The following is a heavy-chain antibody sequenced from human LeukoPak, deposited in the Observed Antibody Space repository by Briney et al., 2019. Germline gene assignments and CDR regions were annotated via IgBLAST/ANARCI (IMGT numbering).Heavy chain of an antibody. Sequence: PGGSLRLSCTASEFRFSTYWMSWVRQVPGKGLEWVANIKLDGSERYYVDSVKGRLTISRDNAKNSLYLQMNSLRAGDTAVYYCARGGRGSSWFDNWGQGTLVTVSS. CDR3: ARGGRGSSWFDN. D-gene: IGHD6-13*01. V-gene: IGHV3-7*01. CDR2: IKLDGSER. J-gene: IGHJ4*02. CDR1: EFRFSTYW.